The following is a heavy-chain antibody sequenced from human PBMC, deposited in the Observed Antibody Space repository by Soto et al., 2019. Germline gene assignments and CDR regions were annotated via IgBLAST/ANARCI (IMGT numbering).Heavy chain of an antibody. CDR1: GGSFSGYY. J-gene: IGHJ4*02. V-gene: IGHV4-34*01. Sequence: SETLSLTCAVYGGSFSGYYWSWIRQPPGKGLEWIGEINHSGSTNYNPSLKSRVTISVDTSKNHFSLKLSSVTAADTAVYYCTEGGSGYWGQGTPVTVSS. D-gene: IGHD1-26*01. CDR2: INHSGST. CDR3: TEGGSGY.